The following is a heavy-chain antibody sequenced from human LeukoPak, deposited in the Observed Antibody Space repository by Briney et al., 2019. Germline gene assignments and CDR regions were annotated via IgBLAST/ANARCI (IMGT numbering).Heavy chain of an antibody. CDR3: ARPQRSGWYGGFDY. CDR1: VGSISSTSYY. CDR2: ISYSGST. Sequence: PSETPSLTCIVSVGSISSTSYYWGWIRQPPGKGPEWIAIISYSGSTSYNPTLKCRVTISVDTSKNQCSLKLISVTAPDTAVYYCARPQRSGWYGGFDYWGKGTLVTVSS. V-gene: IGHV4-39*01. D-gene: IGHD6-19*01. J-gene: IGHJ4*02.